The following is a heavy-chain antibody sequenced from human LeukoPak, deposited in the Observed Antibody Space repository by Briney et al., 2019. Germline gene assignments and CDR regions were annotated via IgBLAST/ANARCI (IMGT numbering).Heavy chain of an antibody. CDR3: AARITIFGYGH. CDR1: GGSISSYY. Sequence: SETLSLTCTVSGGSISSYYWSWIRQPPGKGLEWIGYIYYSGSTNYNPSLKSRVTMSVDTSKNQFSLKLSSVTAADTAVYYCAARITIFGYGHWGQGTLVTVTS. V-gene: IGHV4-59*08. CDR2: IYYSGST. D-gene: IGHD3-3*01. J-gene: IGHJ4*02.